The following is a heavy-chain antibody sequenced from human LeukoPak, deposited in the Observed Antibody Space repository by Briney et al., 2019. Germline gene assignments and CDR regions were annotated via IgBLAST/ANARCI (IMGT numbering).Heavy chain of an antibody. CDR2: IYSGGST. J-gene: IGHJ4*02. CDR1: GFTVSSNY. D-gene: IGHD3-3*01. CDR3: ARGEEVYYDFWSGYYFDY. Sequence: PGGSLRLSCAASGFTVSSNYMSWVRQAPGKGLEWVSVIYSGGSTYYADSVKGRFTISRDNSKSTLYLQMNSLRAEDTAVYYCARGEEVYYDFWSGYYFDYWGQGTLVTVSS. V-gene: IGHV3-53*01.